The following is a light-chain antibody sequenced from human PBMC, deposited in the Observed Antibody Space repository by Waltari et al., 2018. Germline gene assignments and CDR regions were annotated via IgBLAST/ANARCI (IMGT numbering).Light chain of an antibody. CDR3: SSYTSSSTFLV. J-gene: IGLJ2*01. CDR2: DVT. Sequence: QSALTPPASVSGSPGQSITIPCTGTSSDVGGYNYVSWYQQHPGKAPKLMIYDVTNRPSGVSTRFSGSKSGNTASLTISGLQTEDEADYYCSSYTSSSTFLVFGGGTKLTVL. V-gene: IGLV2-14*03. CDR1: SSDVGGYNY.